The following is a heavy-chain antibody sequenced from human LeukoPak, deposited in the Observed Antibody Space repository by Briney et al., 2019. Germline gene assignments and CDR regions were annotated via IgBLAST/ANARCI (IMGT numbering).Heavy chain of an antibody. CDR1: GFSFRNYW. J-gene: IGHJ4*02. CDR2: TKPDGSAE. Sequence: AGGSLRLSCAAPGFSFRNYWMGWVRQAPGKGLEWVANTKPDGSAEYYADSVRGRFTASRDNANNLLYLQMNRLRAEDTAVYYCARDGGLHTNFDYWGQGTLLTVSS. V-gene: IGHV3-7*03. D-gene: IGHD2-15*01. CDR3: ARDGGLHTNFDY.